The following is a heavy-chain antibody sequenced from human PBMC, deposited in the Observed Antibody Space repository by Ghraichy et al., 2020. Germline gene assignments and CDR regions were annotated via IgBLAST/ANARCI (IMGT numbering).Heavy chain of an antibody. Sequence: GESLRLSCAASGFTFSSYWMSWVRQAPGKGLEWVANIIPDGSEKYYVDSVKGRFTISRDNAKNSLYLQMSSLRAEDTAVYYCARGDYYDSSDYYIDAFDIWGQGTMVTVSS. V-gene: IGHV3-7*01. J-gene: IGHJ3*02. CDR2: IIPDGSEK. D-gene: IGHD3-22*01. CDR1: GFTFSSYW. CDR3: ARGDYYDSSDYYIDAFDI.